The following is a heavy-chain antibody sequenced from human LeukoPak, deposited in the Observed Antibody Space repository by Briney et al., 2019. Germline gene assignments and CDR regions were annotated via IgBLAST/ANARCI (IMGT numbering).Heavy chain of an antibody. V-gene: IGHV4-59*01. Sequence: SETLCLTCTASGGSISSYYWSWIRQPPGKGLEWVGYIYYSGSTNYNPSLKSRVTISVNTSKNHFSLKLSSVTAADTAVYYCARAPVATWYYYYMDVWGKGTTVTVSS. CDR2: IYYSGST. CDR3: ARAPVATWYYYYMDV. CDR1: GGSISSYY. J-gene: IGHJ6*03. D-gene: IGHD5-12*01.